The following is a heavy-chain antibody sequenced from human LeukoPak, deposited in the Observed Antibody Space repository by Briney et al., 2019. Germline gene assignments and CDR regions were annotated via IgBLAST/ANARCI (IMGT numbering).Heavy chain of an antibody. D-gene: IGHD1-26*01. CDR3: AKWEGDYYGMDV. Sequence: SETLSLTCTVSGGSISGYYWSWIRQPPGKGLEWIGYIYYSGSTNYNPSLKSRVTISVDTSKNQFSLKLSSVTAADTAVYYCAKWEGDYYGMDVWGQGTTVTVSS. CDR2: IYYSGST. CDR1: GGSISGYY. J-gene: IGHJ6*02. V-gene: IGHV4-59*08.